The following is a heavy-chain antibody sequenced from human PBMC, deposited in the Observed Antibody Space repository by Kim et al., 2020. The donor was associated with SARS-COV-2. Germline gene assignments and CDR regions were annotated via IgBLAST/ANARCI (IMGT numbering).Heavy chain of an antibody. CDR2: ISGSGGST. CDR3: AKDRVLRYFDWSCFDY. V-gene: IGHV3-23*01. J-gene: IGHJ4*02. CDR1: GFTFSSYA. Sequence: GGSLRLSCAASGFTFSSYAMGWVRQAPGKGLEWVSAISGSGGSTYYADSVKGRFTISRDNSKNTLYLQMNSLRAEDTAVYYCAKDRVLRYFDWSCFDYWGQGTLVTVSS. D-gene: IGHD3-9*01.